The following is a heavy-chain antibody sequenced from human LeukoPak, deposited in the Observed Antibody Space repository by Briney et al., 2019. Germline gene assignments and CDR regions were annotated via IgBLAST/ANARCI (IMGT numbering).Heavy chain of an antibody. Sequence: PSETLSLTCTVSGGSISSYYWSWIRQPAGKGLEWIGRIYTSGSTNYNPSLKSRVTMSVDTSKNQFSLKLSSVTAADTAVYYCARDSVEYSSSPGAFDIWGQGTMVTVSS. CDR2: IYTSGST. J-gene: IGHJ3*02. CDR3: ARDSVEYSSSPGAFDI. V-gene: IGHV4-4*07. D-gene: IGHD6-6*01. CDR1: GGSISSYY.